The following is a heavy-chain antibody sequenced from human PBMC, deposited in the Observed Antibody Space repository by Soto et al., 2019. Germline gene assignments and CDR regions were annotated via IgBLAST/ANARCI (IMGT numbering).Heavy chain of an antibody. J-gene: IGHJ5*02. CDR1: GGSISSSSYY. V-gene: IGHV4-39*01. CDR3: ARHPSNFWFDP. Sequence: SETLSLTCTVSGGSISSSSYYWGWIRQPPGKGLEWIGSIYYSGSTYYNPSLKSRVTISVDTSKNQFSLKLSSVTAADTAVYYCARHPSNFWFDPWGQGTLVTVSS. D-gene: IGHD4-4*01. CDR2: IYYSGST.